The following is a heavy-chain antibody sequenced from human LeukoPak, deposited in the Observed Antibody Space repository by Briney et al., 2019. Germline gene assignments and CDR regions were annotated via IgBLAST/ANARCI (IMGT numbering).Heavy chain of an antibody. CDR3: ARDSPGYFDY. CDR2: IYSSGST. Sequence: SETLSLTCAVSGYSISSGYYWTWIRQPAGKGLEWIGRIYSSGSTDYNPSLKSRLTMSVDTSKNQFSLKLSSVTAADTAVYYCARDSPGYFDYWGQGTLVTVSS. CDR1: GYSISSGYY. J-gene: IGHJ4*02. V-gene: IGHV4-4*07.